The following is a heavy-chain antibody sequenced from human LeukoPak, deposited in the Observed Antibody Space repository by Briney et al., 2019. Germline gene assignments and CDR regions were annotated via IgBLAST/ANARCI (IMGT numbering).Heavy chain of an antibody. CDR1: GYSFTSYW. CDR3: ATSRIMATISPFDY. D-gene: IGHD5-24*01. Sequence: GGSLKISCKGSGYSFTSYWIGWVRQMPGKGLEWMGIIYPGDSDTRYSPSFQGQVTFSADNSIGTAYLQWSSLKASDTAMYYRATSRIMATISPFDYWGQGTLVTVSS. CDR2: IYPGDSDT. J-gene: IGHJ4*02. V-gene: IGHV5-51*01.